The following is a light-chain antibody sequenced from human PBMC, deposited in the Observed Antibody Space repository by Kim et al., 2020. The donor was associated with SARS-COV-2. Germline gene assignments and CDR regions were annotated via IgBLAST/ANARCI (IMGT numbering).Light chain of an antibody. J-gene: IGLJ2*01. Sequence: QSITTCYTGTSSGVGGYNYVSWYQQHPGNAPKLMIYDVSNRPSGVSNRCSGSKSGNTASLTISGLQADDEADYYCSSYTSSSTPEVFGGGTQLTVL. V-gene: IGLV2-14*03. CDR3: SSYTSSSTPEV. CDR2: DVS. CDR1: SSGVGGYNY.